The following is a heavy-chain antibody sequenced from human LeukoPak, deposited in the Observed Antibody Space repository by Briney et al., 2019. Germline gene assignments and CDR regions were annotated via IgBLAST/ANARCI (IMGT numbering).Heavy chain of an antibody. Sequence: GGAPRISRATPGFTFSSYSMNWGRPAPGEGGEWVSYISSSSSTIYYADSVKGRFTISRDNAKNSLYLQMNSLRAEDTAVYYCARDGPEAFDYWGQGTLVTVSS. CDR1: GFTFSSYS. J-gene: IGHJ4*02. V-gene: IGHV3-48*01. CDR2: ISSSSSTI. CDR3: ARDGPEAFDY.